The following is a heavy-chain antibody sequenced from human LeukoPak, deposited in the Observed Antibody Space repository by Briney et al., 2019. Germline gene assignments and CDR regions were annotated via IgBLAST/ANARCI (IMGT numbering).Heavy chain of an antibody. V-gene: IGHV1-18*01. CDR2: ISAYNGNT. CDR3: ARAIYDSSGYYRYFDL. CDR1: GYTFTSYG. D-gene: IGHD3-22*01. J-gene: IGHJ2*01. Sequence: GASVKVSCKASGYTFTSYGISWVRQAPGQGLEWMGWISAYNGNTNNAQKLQGRVTMTTDTSTSTAYMELRSLRSDDTAVYYCARAIYDSSGYYRYFDLWGRGTLVTVSS.